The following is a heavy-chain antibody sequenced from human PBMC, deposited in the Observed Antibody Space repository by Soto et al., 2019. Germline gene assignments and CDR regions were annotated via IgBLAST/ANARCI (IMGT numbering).Heavy chain of an antibody. J-gene: IGHJ6*02. CDR3: AYVLGYFFCLLYPYLQHRIDV. CDR2: IKCDGSEK. V-gene: IGHV3-7*03. D-gene: IGHD3-9*01. CDR1: GFTFSSSW. Sequence: GGSLRLSCAASGFTFSSSWMHWVCQAPEKGLEWVADIKCDGSEKYYVDSVKGRLTISRDNAKNSLYLQVNSLRAEDMTVYYCAYVLGYFFCLLYPYLQHRIDVWGQGTPVTVSS.